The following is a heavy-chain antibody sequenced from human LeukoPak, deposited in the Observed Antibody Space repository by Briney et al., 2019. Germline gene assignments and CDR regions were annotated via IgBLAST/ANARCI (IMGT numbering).Heavy chain of an antibody. CDR2: IIPIFGTA. J-gene: IGHJ4*02. CDR3: ARDDDTASLDY. CDR1: GDTFTSYY. V-gene: IGHV1-69*13. D-gene: IGHD3-9*01. Sequence: ASVKVSCKASGDTFTSYYMHWVRQAPGQGLEWMGGIIPIFGTANYAQKFQGRVTITADESTSTAYMELSSLRSEDTAVYYCARDDDTASLDYWGQGTLVTVSS.